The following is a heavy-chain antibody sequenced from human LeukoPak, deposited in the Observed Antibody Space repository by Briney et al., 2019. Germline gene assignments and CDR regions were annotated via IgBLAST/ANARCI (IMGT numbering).Heavy chain of an antibody. Sequence: GGSLRLSCAASGITFSSSWMSWVRQAPGKGLVWVSRINSDGSSTNYADSVKGRFTISRDNAKNTLFLQMNSLRAEDTAVYYCARGLSGYSSSLGYWGQGTLVTVSS. CDR3: ARGLSGYSSSLGY. V-gene: IGHV3-74*01. D-gene: IGHD6-6*01. CDR2: INSDGSST. CDR1: GITFSSSW. J-gene: IGHJ4*02.